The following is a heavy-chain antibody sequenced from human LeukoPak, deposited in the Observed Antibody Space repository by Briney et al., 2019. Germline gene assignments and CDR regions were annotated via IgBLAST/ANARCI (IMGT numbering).Heavy chain of an antibody. V-gene: IGHV4-39*01. CDR3: ARKPIFASGRHWYYFDN. J-gene: IGHJ4*02. Sequence: SETPSPTFTVPGGPIRSRDYYLGRIRQPPGKGLGWIGRNFYSGNTYYNPSLKGRVTISVDTSKNQFSLKLNSVTAADTAIYYCARKPIFASGRHWYYFDNWGQGTLVTVSS. D-gene: IGHD3-10*01. CDR2: NFYSGNT. CDR1: GGPIRSRDYY.